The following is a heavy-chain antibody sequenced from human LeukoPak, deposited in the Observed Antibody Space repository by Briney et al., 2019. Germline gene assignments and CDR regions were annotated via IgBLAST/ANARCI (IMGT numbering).Heavy chain of an antibody. J-gene: IGHJ4*02. D-gene: IGHD6-19*01. CDR1: GYIFIDFY. V-gene: IGHV1-69-2*01. CDR3: APVLMGKQWLARWFDN. Sequence: ATVKISCKISGYIFIDFYMHWVQQAPGKGLEWMGLVDPENGETIYAEKFKGRVVMIADTSTDTAYMELSSLRSEDTPVYYCAPVLMGKQWLARWFDNWAQGTLVTVSS. CDR2: VDPENGET.